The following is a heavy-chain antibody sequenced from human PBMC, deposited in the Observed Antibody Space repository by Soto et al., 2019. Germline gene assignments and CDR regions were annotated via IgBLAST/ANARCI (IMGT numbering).Heavy chain of an antibody. Sequence: QIQLVQSGGEVKKPGASVKVSCKSSGYNFISHSITWVRQAPGQGLEWMGRISAYNGNTNHAQKFQGRLTMTTDTSTSTAYMELRSLRSDDTAVYYCARGAFCGGAPGCRDKDVWGQGTTVTVSS. D-gene: IGHD2-21*01. J-gene: IGHJ6*02. V-gene: IGHV1-18*01. CDR2: ISAYNGNT. CDR1: GYNFISHS. CDR3: ARGAFCGGAPGCRDKDV.